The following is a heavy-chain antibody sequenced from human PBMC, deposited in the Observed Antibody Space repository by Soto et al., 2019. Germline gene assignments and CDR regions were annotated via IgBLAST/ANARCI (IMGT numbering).Heavy chain of an antibody. J-gene: IGHJ6*01. CDR3: TRGLLGGAPSYTFHGMDV. V-gene: IGHV3-72*01. CDR1: GFTFSDHY. D-gene: IGHD1-26*01. Sequence: GGSMRLSCAASGFTFSDHYVDWVRQDPGKGLEWVARSRNRVNSHTTEYAASVKGRFTISRDESKSSLYPQMNSLKIEDTAVYYCTRGLLGGAPSYTFHGMDVWGQGTTVTVSS. CDR2: SRNRVNSHTT.